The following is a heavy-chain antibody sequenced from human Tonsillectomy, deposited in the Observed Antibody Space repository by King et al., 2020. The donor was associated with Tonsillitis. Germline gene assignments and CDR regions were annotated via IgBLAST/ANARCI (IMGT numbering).Heavy chain of an antibody. CDR1: GYTFTSYY. J-gene: IGHJ1*01. D-gene: IGHD6-13*01. Sequence: VQLVESGAEVKKPGASVKVSCKASGYTFTSYYMHWVRQAPGQGLEWMGIINPSGGSTSYAQKFQGRVTMTRDTSTSTVYMALSSLRSEDTAVYYCAQQLVGQYFQHWGQGTLVTVSS. V-gene: IGHV1-46*01. CDR3: AQQLVGQYFQH. CDR2: INPSGGST.